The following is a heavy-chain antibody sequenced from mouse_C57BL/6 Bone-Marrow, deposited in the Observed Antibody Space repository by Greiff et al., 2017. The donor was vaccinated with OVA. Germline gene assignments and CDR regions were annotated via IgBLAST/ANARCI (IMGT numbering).Heavy chain of an antibody. CDR1: GYTFTSYG. Sequence: QVQLQQSGAELARPGASVKLSCKASGYTFTSYGISWVKQRTGQGLEWIGEIYPRSGNNYYNEKFKGKATLTADKSASTAYMELRSLTSEDSAVYFWARRGIYYYGSSYVAWFAYGGQGTLVTVSA. CDR2: IYPRSGNN. D-gene: IGHD1-1*01. V-gene: IGHV1-81*01. CDR3: ARRGIYYYGSSYVAWFAY. J-gene: IGHJ3*01.